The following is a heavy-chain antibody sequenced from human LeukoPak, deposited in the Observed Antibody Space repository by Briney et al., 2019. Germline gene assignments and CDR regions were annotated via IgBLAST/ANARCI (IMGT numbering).Heavy chain of an antibody. V-gene: IGHV3-43*01. J-gene: IGHJ4*02. CDR1: GFTFDDYA. Sequence: GGSLRLSCAASGFTFDDYAMHWVCQAPGKGLQWVSLISWEGHTTYYADSVRGRFTISRDNTKNSLFLEMKSLTTDDTAFYYCTRDTAIGSPTNYFDHWGQGTLVSVSS. D-gene: IGHD3-10*01. CDR3: TRDTAIGSPTNYFDH. CDR2: ISWEGHTT.